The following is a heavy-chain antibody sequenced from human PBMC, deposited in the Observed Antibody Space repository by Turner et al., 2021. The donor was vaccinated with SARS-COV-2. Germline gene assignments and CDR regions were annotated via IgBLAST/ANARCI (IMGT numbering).Heavy chain of an antibody. Sequence: LQLHESGTGLVKPAATLSLTCTVAGASVSSSSYYWAWIRQPPGKGLEWSGSIHHSGSTYYNPSLKSRVTISVDTSKNHFSLELISVTAADTAVYYCARGMEGLDDYGDPFDPWSQGTLVTVSS. D-gene: IGHD4-17*01. J-gene: IGHJ5*02. CDR3: ARGMEGLDDYGDPFDP. CDR2: IHHSGST. V-gene: IGHV4-39*02. CDR1: GASVSSSSYY.